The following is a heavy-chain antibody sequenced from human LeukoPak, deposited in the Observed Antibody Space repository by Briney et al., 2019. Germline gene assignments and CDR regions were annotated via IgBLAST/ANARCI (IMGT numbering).Heavy chain of an antibody. D-gene: IGHD1-26*01. V-gene: IGHV3-7*05. J-gene: IGHJ4*02. CDR3: ARRSGPESYYDY. CDR2: IKQGGSEK. Sequence: GGSLRLSRAASGFTFSSYWMGWVRQAPGKGLEWVANIKQGGSEKDYVDSVKGRFTISRDDAKNSLYLQMNSLRAEDTAVYYCARRSGPESYYDYWGQGTLVTVSS. CDR1: GFTFSSYW.